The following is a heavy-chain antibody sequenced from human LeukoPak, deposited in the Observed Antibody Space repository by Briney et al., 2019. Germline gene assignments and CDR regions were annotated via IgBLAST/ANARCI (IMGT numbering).Heavy chain of an antibody. CDR3: ARALGGSSGGYYGMDV. CDR2: MNPNSGNT. D-gene: IGHD3-16*01. Sequence: ASVKVSCKASGYTFPSYDINWVRQATGQGLEWMGWMNPNSGNTGYAQQFQGRVTMTRNTSINTAYMELSSLGSEDTAVYYCARALGGSSGGYYGMDVWGQGTTVTVSS. CDR1: GYTFPSYD. J-gene: IGHJ6*02. V-gene: IGHV1-8*01.